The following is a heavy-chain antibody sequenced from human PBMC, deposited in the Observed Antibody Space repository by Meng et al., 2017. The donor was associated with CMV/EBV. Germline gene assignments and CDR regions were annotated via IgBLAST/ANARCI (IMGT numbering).Heavy chain of an antibody. CDR2: ISYDGSNK. D-gene: IGHD5-18*01. CDR3: AKGGIQLWAQFDY. J-gene: IGHJ4*02. Sequence: GGSLRLSCAASGFTFSSYAMHWVRQAPGKGLEWVAVISYDGSNKYYADSVKGRFTISRDNSKNTLYLQMNSLRAEDTAVYYCAKGGIQLWAQFDYWGQGTLVTVSS. CDR1: GFTFSSYA. V-gene: IGHV3-30-3*01.